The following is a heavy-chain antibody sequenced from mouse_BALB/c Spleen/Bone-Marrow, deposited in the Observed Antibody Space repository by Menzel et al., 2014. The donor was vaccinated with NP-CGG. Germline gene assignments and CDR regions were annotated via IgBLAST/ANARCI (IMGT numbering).Heavy chain of an antibody. CDR3: ARDGNYAAMDY. CDR1: GFNIKDTY. CDR2: IDPANGNT. J-gene: IGHJ4*01. D-gene: IGHD2-1*01. Sequence: EVKLVESGAELVNPGASVKLSCTASGFNIKDTYMHWVKQRPEQGLEWIGRIDPANGNTKYDPKFQGKATITADTSSNTAYLQLSSLTSEDSAVYFCARDGNYAAMDYWGQGTSVTVSS. V-gene: IGHV14-3*02.